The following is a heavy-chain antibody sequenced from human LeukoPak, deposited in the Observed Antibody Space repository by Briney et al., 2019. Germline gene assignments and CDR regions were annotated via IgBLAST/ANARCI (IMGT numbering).Heavy chain of an antibody. J-gene: IGHJ4*02. D-gene: IGHD4-23*01. Sequence: GGSLRLSCAASGFTFSSYSMNWVRQAPGKGLEWVSSISSSSSYIYYADSVKGRFTISRDNAKNSLYLQMNSLRAEDTAVYYCAREVDYGGNSGTYFDYWGQGTLVTISS. CDR2: ISSSSSYI. CDR1: GFTFSSYS. V-gene: IGHV3-21*01. CDR3: AREVDYGGNSGTYFDY.